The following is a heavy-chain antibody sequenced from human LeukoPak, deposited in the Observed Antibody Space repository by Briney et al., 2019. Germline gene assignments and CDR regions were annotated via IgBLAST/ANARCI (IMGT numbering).Heavy chain of an antibody. D-gene: IGHD6-6*01. CDR1: GFTFSSYS. V-gene: IGHV3-21*01. CDR3: ARIAARPLEGFDY. CDR2: ISSSSSYI. J-gene: IGHJ4*02. Sequence: PGGSLRLSCAASGFTFSSYSMNWVRQAPGKGLEWVSSISSSSSYIYYADSVKGRFTISRDNAKNSLYLQMNSLRAEDTAVYYCARIAARPLEGFDYWGQGTLVTVSS.